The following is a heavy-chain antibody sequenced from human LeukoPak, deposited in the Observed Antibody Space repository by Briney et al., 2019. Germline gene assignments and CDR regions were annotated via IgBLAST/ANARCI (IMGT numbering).Heavy chain of an antibody. Sequence: GRSLRLSCAASGFTFSSYGMHWVRQAPGKGLEWVAVISYDGSNKYYADSVKGRFTISRDNSKNTLYLQMNSLRAEDTAVYYCARDSGGYFDRNHFGYWGQGTLVTVSS. J-gene: IGHJ4*02. CDR1: GFTFSSYG. V-gene: IGHV3-30*03. CDR3: ARDSGGYFDRNHFGY. CDR2: ISYDGSNK. D-gene: IGHD3-9*01.